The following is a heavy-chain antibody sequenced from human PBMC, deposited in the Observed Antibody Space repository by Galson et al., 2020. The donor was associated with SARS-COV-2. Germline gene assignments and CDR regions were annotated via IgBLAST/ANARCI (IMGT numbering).Heavy chain of an antibody. Sequence: GESLKISCAASGFDFSYYSMNWVRQAPGKGLEWVSYISSHSSHIYYSDSVEGRFTISRDNAKNSLYLEVNDLRVEDTAVYYCTRGSDLFDSWGPGTLVTVS. CDR2: ISSHSSHI. CDR3: TRGSDLFDS. J-gene: IGHJ4*02. CDR1: GFDFSYYS. V-gene: IGHV3-21*06.